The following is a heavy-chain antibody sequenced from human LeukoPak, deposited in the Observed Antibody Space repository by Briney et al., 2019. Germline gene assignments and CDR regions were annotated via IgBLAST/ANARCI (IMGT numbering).Heavy chain of an antibody. J-gene: IGHJ5*02. Sequence: PSETLSLTCTVSGGSISGYYWSWIRQPPGKGLEWIGFIYYTGNTNYNPSLKSRLTISVDTSNNQFSLKVSSVTAADTAVYYCVRSKRGTYSWFDPWAREPWSPSPQ. CDR3: VRSKRGTYSWFDP. V-gene: IGHV4-59*01. CDR2: IYYTGNT. D-gene: IGHD4-11*01. CDR1: GGSISGYY.